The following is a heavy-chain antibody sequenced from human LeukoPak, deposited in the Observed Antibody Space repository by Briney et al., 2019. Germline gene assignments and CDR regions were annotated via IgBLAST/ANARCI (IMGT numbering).Heavy chain of an antibody. J-gene: IGHJ4*02. CDR3: ARSGWELRSGIDY. Sequence: GGSLRLSCAASGFTFSSYAMSWVRQAPGKGLEWVSAISGSGGSTYYADSVKGLFTISRDNSKNTLYLQMNSLRAEDTAVYYCARSGWELRSGIDYWGQGTLVTVSS. D-gene: IGHD1-26*01. CDR1: GFTFSSYA. V-gene: IGHV3-23*01. CDR2: ISGSGGST.